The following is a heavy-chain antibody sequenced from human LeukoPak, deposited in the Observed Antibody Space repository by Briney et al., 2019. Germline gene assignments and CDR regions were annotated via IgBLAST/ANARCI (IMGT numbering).Heavy chain of an antibody. Sequence: SETLSLTCTVSGGSISSSSYYWGWIRQPPGKGLEWIGSIYYSGSTYYNPSLKSRVTISVDRSKNQFSLKLSSVTAADTAVYYCARVYYDSPGAFDIWGQGTMVTVSS. CDR1: GGSISSSSYY. CDR2: IYYSGST. D-gene: IGHD3-22*01. J-gene: IGHJ3*02. V-gene: IGHV4-39*07. CDR3: ARVYYDSPGAFDI.